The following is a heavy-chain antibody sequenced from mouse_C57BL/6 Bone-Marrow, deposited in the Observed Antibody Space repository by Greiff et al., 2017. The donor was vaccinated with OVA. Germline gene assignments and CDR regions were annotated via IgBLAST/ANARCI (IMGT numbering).Heavy chain of an antibody. J-gene: IGHJ4*01. CDR3: ASPWAMDY. V-gene: IGHV1-42*01. Sequence: VQLKQSGPELVKPGASVKISCKASGYSFTGYYMNWVKQSPEKSLEWIGEINPSTGGTTYNQKFKAKATLTVDKSSSTAYMQLKSLTSEDSAVYYCASPWAMDYWGQGTSVTVSS. CDR2: INPSTGGT. CDR1: GYSFTGYY.